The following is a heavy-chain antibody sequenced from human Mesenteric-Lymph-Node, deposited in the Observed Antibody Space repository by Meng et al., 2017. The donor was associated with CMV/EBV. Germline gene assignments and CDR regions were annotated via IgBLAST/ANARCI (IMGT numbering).Heavy chain of an antibody. V-gene: IGHV3-30-3*01. CDR1: FSSYA. CDR2: TSYDGSNK. CDR3: ARGIGCSGGSCQGYNWFDP. J-gene: IGHJ5*02. D-gene: IGHD2-15*01. Sequence: FSSYALHWVRQAPGKGLEWVAVTSYDGSNKYYADSVKGRFTISRDNSKNTLYLQMNSLRAEDTAVYYCARGIGCSGGSCQGYNWFDPWGQGILVTVSS.